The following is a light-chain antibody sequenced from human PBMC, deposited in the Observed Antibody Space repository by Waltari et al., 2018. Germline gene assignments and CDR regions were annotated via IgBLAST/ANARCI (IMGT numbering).Light chain of an antibody. CDR2: QDS. J-gene: IGLJ2*01. CDR1: QLGDKY. Sequence: SYELTQPPSVSVSPGQTASITCSGAQLGDKYACWYQQKPGQSPVLVIYQDSKRPSGIPERFSGSNSGNTATLTISGTQAMDEADYYCQAWDSSVVFGGGTKLTVL. V-gene: IGLV3-1*01. CDR3: QAWDSSVV.